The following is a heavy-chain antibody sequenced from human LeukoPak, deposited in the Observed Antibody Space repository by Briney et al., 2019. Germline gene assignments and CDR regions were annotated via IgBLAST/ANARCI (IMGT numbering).Heavy chain of an antibody. CDR2: INHSGST. Sequence: PSETLSLTCAVYGGSFSGYYWSWIRQPPGKGLEWIGEINHSGSTNYNPSLKSRVTISVDTSKNQFSLKLSSVTAADTAVYYCARVRGYSGYDQKGYYYYYGMDVWGQGTTVTVSS. CDR1: GGSFSGYY. CDR3: ARVRGYSGYDQKGYYYYYGMDV. V-gene: IGHV4-34*01. D-gene: IGHD5-12*01. J-gene: IGHJ6*02.